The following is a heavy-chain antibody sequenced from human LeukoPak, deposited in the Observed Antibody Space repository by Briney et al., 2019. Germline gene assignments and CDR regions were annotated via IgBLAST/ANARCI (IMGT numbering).Heavy chain of an antibody. Sequence: ASAKVSCKASGYTFTSYYMHWVRQAPGQGLEWMGIINPSGGSTSYAQKFQGRVTMTRDTSTSTVYMELSSLRSEDTAVYYCARDNDSSGYYWSYFDYWGQGTLVTVSS. CDR2: INPSGGST. D-gene: IGHD3-22*01. J-gene: IGHJ4*02. V-gene: IGHV1-46*01. CDR1: GYTFTSYY. CDR3: ARDNDSSGYYWSYFDY.